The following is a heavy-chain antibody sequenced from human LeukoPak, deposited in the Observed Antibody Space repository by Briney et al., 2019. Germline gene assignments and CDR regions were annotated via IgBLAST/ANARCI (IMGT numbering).Heavy chain of an antibody. J-gene: IGHJ4*02. CDR1: GYTFINYG. CDR3: ARVRSDVRGYGDS. CDR2: ISAYNGNT. Sequence: ASVKVSCKASGYTFINYGISWVRQAPGQGLEWMGWISAYNGNTNYAQKLQGRVTMTTDTSTSTAYMELRSLRSDDTAVYYCARVRSDVRGYGDSWGQGSLVIVSS. V-gene: IGHV1-18*01. D-gene: IGHD5-12*01.